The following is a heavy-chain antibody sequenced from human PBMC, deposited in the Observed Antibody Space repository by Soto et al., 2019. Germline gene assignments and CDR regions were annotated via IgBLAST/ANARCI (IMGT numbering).Heavy chain of an antibody. J-gene: IGHJ3*02. Sequence: QVQLQESGPGLVKPSQTLSLTCTVSGGSISSGDYYWSWIRHHPGKGLEWIGYIYSSGRTYYNPSLRSRVTISADTSKNPFSLRLSSVTAADTAVYYCVRDYDYDTSRNDAFDIWGQGTMVTVSS. D-gene: IGHD3-22*01. CDR1: GGSISSGDYY. CDR3: VRDYDYDTSRNDAFDI. CDR2: IYSSGRT. V-gene: IGHV4-31*03.